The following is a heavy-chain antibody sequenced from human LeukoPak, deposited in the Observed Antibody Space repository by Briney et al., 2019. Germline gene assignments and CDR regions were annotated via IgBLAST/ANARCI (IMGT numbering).Heavy chain of an antibody. D-gene: IGHD6-19*01. V-gene: IGHV1-2*02. Sequence: VKVSCKASGYTFTGYYMHWVRQAPGQGLEWMGWINPNSGGTNYAQKFQGRVTMTRDTSISTAYMELSRLRSEDTAVYYCASSNGYSSGWYLPITDYWGQGTLVTVSS. CDR2: INPNSGGT. J-gene: IGHJ4*02. CDR3: ASSNGYSSGWYLPITDY. CDR1: GYTFTGYY.